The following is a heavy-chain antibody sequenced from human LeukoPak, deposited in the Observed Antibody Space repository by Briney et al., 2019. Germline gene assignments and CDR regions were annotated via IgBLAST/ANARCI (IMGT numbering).Heavy chain of an antibody. CDR1: GFTFSSYS. CDR2: ISRSSSTI. CDR3: AICKGSSWDYYYYYMDV. Sequence: GGSLRLSCAASGFTFSSYSMNWVRQAPGKGLEWVSYISRSSSTIYYVDSVKGRFTISRDNAKNSLYLQMNSLRAEDTAVYYCAICKGSSWDYYYYYMDVWGKGTTVTVSS. V-gene: IGHV3-48*04. D-gene: IGHD6-13*01. J-gene: IGHJ6*03.